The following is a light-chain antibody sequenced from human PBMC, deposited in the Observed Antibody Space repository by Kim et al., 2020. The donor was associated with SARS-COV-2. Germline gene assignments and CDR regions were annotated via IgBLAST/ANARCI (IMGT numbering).Light chain of an antibody. J-gene: IGKJ1*01. V-gene: IGKV3-20*01. CDR2: GAS. Sequence: EIVLTQSPGTLSLSPGERATLSCRASQSVSSSYLGWYQQKPGLAPRLLIYGASSRATGIPDRFSGSGSGTDFTLTISRLEPEDFAVYYCQQYGASPRTFGQGTKVDIK. CDR1: QSVSSSY. CDR3: QQYGASPRT.